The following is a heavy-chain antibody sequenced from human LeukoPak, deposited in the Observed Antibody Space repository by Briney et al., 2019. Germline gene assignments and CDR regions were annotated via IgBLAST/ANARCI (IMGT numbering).Heavy chain of an antibody. CDR2: FDPEDGET. CDR3: ATAPAGIGAGSTWLLGAFDI. Sequence: ASVKVSCKVSGYTLTELSMHWVRQAPGKGLEWMGGFDPEDGETIYAQKFQGRVTMTEDTSTDTAYMELSSLRSEDTAVYYCATAPAGIGAGSTWLLGAFDIWGQGTMVTVSS. J-gene: IGHJ3*02. CDR1: GYTLTELS. V-gene: IGHV1-24*01. D-gene: IGHD3-22*01.